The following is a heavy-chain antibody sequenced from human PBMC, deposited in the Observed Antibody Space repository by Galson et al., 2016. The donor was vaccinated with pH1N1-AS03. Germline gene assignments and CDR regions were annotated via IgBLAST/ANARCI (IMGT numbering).Heavy chain of an antibody. CDR3: ARPSPLGIPGRKGLYAFDL. J-gene: IGHJ3*01. V-gene: IGHV5-51*01. D-gene: IGHD7-27*01. CDR1: GYTFSDYW. CDR2: MYPEDSDA. Sequence: QSGAEVKKPGESLKISCKGSGYTFSDYWIGWVRQMPGKGLEWLGIMYPEDSDARNSPSLRGQVTISADKSCNTAYLQWTSLEASDTAIYFCARPSPLGIPGRKGLYAFDLWGQGTKVTVSS.